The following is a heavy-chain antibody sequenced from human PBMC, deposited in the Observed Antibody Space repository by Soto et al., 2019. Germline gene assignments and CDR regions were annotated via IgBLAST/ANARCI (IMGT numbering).Heavy chain of an antibody. V-gene: IGHV1-69*02. CDR3: ARSLSIAARPGDAFDI. CDR2: IIPILGIA. D-gene: IGHD6-6*01. CDR1: GGTFSSYT. J-gene: IGHJ3*02. Sequence: SVKVSCKASGGTFSSYTISWVRQAPGQGLEWMGRIIPILGIANYAQKFQGRVTIAADKSTSTAYMELSSLRSEDTAVYYCARSLSIAARPGDAFDIWGQGTMVTVSS.